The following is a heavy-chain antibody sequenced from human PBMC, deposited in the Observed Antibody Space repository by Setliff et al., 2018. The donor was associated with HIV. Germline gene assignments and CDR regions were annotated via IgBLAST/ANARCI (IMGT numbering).Heavy chain of an antibody. V-gene: IGHV3-15*01. J-gene: IGHJ4*02. D-gene: IGHD6-13*01. Sequence: GGSLRLSCAASGFTFNNAWMNWVRQAPGKGLEWVGHIKSKTDGGTTDYAAPVKGRFTISRDDSKNTLYLQMNSLKTEDTAVYSCQYSSSWYDFDYWGQGTLVTVSS. CDR1: GFTFNNAW. CDR2: IKSKTDGGTT. CDR3: QYSSSWYDFDY.